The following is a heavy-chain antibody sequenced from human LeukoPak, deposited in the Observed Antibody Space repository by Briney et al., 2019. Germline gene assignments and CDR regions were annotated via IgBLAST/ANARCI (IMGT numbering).Heavy chain of an antibody. CDR1: GFTFSTYT. Sequence: GGSLRLSCAASGFTFSTYTMSWVRQAPGKGLEWVGRTSNKADSYTTYYAASVKGRFTNSRDDSKNLLYLQMKSLKAEDTAVYYCTRHYFSDWGEGTLVTVS. CDR2: TSNKADSYTT. CDR3: TRHYFSD. J-gene: IGHJ4*02. D-gene: IGHD2-15*01. V-gene: IGHV3-72*01.